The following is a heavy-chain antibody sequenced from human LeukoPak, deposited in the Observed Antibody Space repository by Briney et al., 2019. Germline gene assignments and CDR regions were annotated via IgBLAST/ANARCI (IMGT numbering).Heavy chain of an antibody. J-gene: IGHJ4*02. CDR2: MNPNSGNT. V-gene: IGHV1-8*03. CDR1: GYTFTSYD. D-gene: IGHD1-26*01. CDR3: ARVSGSHKFDY. Sequence: ASVKVSCKASGYTFTSYDINWVRQATGQGREWMGWMNPNSGNTGYAQKFQGRVTITRNTSISTAYMELSSLRSEDTAVYYCARVSGSHKFDYWGQGTLVTVSS.